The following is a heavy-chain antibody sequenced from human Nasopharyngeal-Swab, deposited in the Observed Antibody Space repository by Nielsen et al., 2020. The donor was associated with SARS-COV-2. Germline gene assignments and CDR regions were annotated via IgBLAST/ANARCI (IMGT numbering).Heavy chain of an antibody. V-gene: IGHV4-59*08. Sequence: SETLSLTCTVSGGSVSNYYWSWIRQPPGKGLEWIAYIYNSASTSYNPSLKSRLTVSVDTSKNQLSLKLNPVTAADTAVYYYAKIEWQSVRWFDRWGQGTLVTVSS. J-gene: IGHJ5*02. D-gene: IGHD5-12*01. CDR2: IYNSAST. CDR1: GGSVSNYY. CDR3: AKIEWQSVRWFDR.